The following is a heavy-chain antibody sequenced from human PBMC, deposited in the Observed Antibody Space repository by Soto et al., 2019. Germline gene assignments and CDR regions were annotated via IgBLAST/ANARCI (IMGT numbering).Heavy chain of an antibody. CDR2: IIPMFGTA. Sequence: SVKVSCKASGGTFSRYAINWVRQAPGQGLEWMGGIIPMFGTANYAQKFQGRVTITADESTNTGYMELRSLISEDTAVYYCARDGTLYDSSGYYYLYWGQGTLVTVSS. D-gene: IGHD3-22*01. CDR1: GGTFSRYA. CDR3: ARDGTLYDSSGYYYLY. V-gene: IGHV1-69*13. J-gene: IGHJ4*02.